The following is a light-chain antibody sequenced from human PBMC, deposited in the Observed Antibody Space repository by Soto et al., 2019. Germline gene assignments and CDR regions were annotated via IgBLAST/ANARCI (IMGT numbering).Light chain of an antibody. V-gene: IGLV2-14*03. Sequence: QSALTQPASVSGSPGQSITISCTGTSSDVGGYNYVSWYQQHPGKAPKVMIYDVSNRPSGVSNRFSGSKSGNTASLTISGLRAEDEADYYCSSYTSRSTLGFGGGTKVTVL. J-gene: IGLJ2*01. CDR1: SSDVGGYNY. CDR2: DVS. CDR3: SSYTSRSTLG.